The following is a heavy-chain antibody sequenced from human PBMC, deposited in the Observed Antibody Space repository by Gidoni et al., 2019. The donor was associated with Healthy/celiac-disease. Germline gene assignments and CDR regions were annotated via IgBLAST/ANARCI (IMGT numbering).Heavy chain of an antibody. V-gene: IGHV3-30-3*01. CDR1: GFTFSSYA. J-gene: IGHJ4*02. CDR3: ARDGRDGYNYVDY. D-gene: IGHD5-12*01. CDR2: ISYDGSNK. Sequence: QVQLVESGGGVVQPGRSLRLSCAAPGFTFSSYAMHWVRLAPGKGLEWVAVISYDGSNKYYADSVKGRLTISRDNSKNTLYLQMNSLRAEDTAVYYCARDGRDGYNYVDYWGQGTLVTVSS.